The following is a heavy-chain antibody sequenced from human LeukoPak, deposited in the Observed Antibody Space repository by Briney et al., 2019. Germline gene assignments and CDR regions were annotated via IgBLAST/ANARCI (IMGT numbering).Heavy chain of an antibody. V-gene: IGHV1-2*04. J-gene: IGHJ5*02. CDR2: INPNTGGT. D-gene: IGHD6-13*01. Sequence: ASVKVSCKASGYTSTAYYVHWLRQAPGQGLEWVGWINPNTGGTDYAQGFRAWVTFTADTSIGTAYMELSRLRSDDTAVYYCARVGIAAAGTVAWGQGTLVTVSS. CDR3: ARVGIAAAGTVA. CDR1: GYTSTAYY.